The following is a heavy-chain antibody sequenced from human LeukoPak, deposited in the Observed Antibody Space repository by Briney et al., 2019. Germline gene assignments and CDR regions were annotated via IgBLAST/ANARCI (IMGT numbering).Heavy chain of an antibody. CDR3: ARSVAVAGRRGWELGKFDS. J-gene: IGHJ5*01. CDR1: GGSISGYY. CDR2: IYYSGYT. V-gene: IGHV4-59*01. Sequence: SETLSLTCSVSGGSISGYYWNWIRQPPGKGLDWIGYIYYSGYTNYSPSLKSRVTISIDTSKNQFSLQLSSVTAADTAVYYCARSVAVAGRRGWELGKFDSWGQGTLITVSS. D-gene: IGHD6-19*01.